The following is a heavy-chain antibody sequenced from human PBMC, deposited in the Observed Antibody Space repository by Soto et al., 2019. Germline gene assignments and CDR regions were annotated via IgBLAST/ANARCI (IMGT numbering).Heavy chain of an antibody. CDR2: ISSDGTTT. J-gene: IGHJ1*01. D-gene: IGHD2-8*01. Sequence: EVQLVQSGGGLAQPGKSLRLSCAASGFTFRKFWMHWVRQVPGKGPVWVSYISSDGTTTDYADSVKGRFTISRDNAKDTLYLQMGRLRAEDTAVYYCAIQDCTNDVCLEAAVTVGGALESWGQGTLVTVSS. CDR1: GFTFRKFW. V-gene: IGHV3-74*01. CDR3: AIQDCTNDVCLEAAVTVGGALES.